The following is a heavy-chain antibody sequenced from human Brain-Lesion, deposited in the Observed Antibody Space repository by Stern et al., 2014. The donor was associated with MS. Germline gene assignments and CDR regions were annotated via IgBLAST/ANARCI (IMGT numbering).Heavy chain of an antibody. D-gene: IGHD3-3*01. Sequence: VQLLQSGAEVKKPGASVKVSCKTSGYIFTGYYIHWVRQAPGQGLEWMAWVNPNTGGTKIAQKFQGRVTMSRDTSISTAYVELSSLTSDDTAVYYCARDQRGITIFGVVTDYYYLGMDVWGQGTTVTVSS. CDR3: ARDQRGITIFGVVTDYYYLGMDV. J-gene: IGHJ6*02. V-gene: IGHV1-2*02. CDR2: VNPNTGGT. CDR1: GYIFTGYY.